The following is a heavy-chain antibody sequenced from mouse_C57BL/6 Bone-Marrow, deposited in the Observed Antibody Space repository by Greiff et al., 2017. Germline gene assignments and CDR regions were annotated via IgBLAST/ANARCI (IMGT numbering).Heavy chain of an antibody. J-gene: IGHJ4*01. CDR2: ISSGSSTI. CDR1: GFTFSDYG. CDR3: ARGGYPHYYAMDY. Sequence: EVMLVESGGGLVKPGGSLKLSCAASGFTFSDYGMHWVRQAPEKGLEWVAYISSGSSTIYYADTVQGRFTISSDHATNTLFLIMTSLRSEDTAMYYCARGGYPHYYAMDYWGQGTSVTVSS. D-gene: IGHD2-2*01. V-gene: IGHV5-17*01.